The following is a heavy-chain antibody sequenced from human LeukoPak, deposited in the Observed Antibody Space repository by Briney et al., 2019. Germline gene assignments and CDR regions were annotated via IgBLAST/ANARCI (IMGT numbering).Heavy chain of an antibody. V-gene: IGHV1-3*01. Sequence: ASVKVSCKASIYTFTSYSMHWVSQAPGQRLEWMGWINAGNGDTKYAQKFQGRVAFTRDTSASTAYMEVSSLRSEDTAVYYCARNYCSGGSCSDTAYYYYGLDVWGQETTVTVSS. J-gene: IGHJ6*02. CDR2: INAGNGDT. D-gene: IGHD2-15*01. CDR3: ARNYCSGGSCSDTAYYYYGLDV. CDR1: IYTFTSYS.